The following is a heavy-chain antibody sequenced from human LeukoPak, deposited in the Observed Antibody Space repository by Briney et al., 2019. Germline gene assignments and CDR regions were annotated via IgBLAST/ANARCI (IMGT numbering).Heavy chain of an antibody. V-gene: IGHV4-4*07. CDR1: GDSISYFY. CDR2: ISSGGSS. D-gene: IGHD6-13*01. CDR3: ARGHWYSSSWYSGRWFDP. J-gene: IGHJ5*02. Sequence: SETLSLTCSVTGDSISYFYWSWIRQAAGKGLEWIGRISSGGSSDYNASLKSRVTMSIDTSKNQFSLKLSSVTAADTAVYYCARGHWYSSSWYSGRWFDPWGQGTLVTVSS.